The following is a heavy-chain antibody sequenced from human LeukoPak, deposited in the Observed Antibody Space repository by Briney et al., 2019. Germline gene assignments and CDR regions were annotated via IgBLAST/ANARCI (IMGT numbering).Heavy chain of an antibody. CDR1: GYTFTGYY. J-gene: IGHJ4*02. CDR3: AREGGYCNSISCYGEFDY. Sequence: GASVKVSCKASGYTFTGYYIHWVRQAPGQGLEWMGWINPNSGGTNSAQKFQGRVTTTRDTSISTAYMELSRLRSDDTAVYYCAREGGYCNSISCYGEFDYWGQGTLVTVSS. V-gene: IGHV1-2*02. D-gene: IGHD2-2*03. CDR2: INPNSGGT.